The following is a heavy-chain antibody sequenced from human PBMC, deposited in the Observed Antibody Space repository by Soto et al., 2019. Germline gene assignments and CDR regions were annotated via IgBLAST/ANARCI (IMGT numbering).Heavy chain of an antibody. CDR1: GFPCSTYG. D-gene: IGHD3-10*01. CDR2: IRYDGSNQ. J-gene: IGHJ4*02. CDR3: ARYLGAFTYGSAYFDY. Sequence: SRRLSWAPSGFPCSTYGMHWVRQAPGEGLGWLAVIRYDGSNQYSADSKKGLFTITRDNTKNMLYLQINRLSAEDTAVYYCARYLGAFTYGSAYFDYWGQGTPVTVSS. V-gene: IGHV3-33*01.